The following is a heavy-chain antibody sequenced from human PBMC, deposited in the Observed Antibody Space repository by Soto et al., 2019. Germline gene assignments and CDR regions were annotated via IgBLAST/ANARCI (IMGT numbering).Heavy chain of an antibody. CDR2: IIPTFGTA. J-gene: IGHJ3*02. CDR1: GGTFSSSA. CDR3: ARSETAGHGGLDI. V-gene: IGHV1-69*06. D-gene: IGHD6-19*01. Sequence: QVQLVQSGAEMREPGSSVKVSCKASGGTFSSSAINWLRQAPGQGPEWMGGIIPTFGTANYIEKLRGRVTITADTSTSTAYMEVSSLTSEDTAMYFCARSETAGHGGLDIWGQGTMVTASS.